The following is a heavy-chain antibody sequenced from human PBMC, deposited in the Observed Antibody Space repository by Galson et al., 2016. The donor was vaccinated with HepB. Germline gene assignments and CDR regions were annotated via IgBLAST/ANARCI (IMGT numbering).Heavy chain of an antibody. CDR3: ARVDLTYQNAFDI. J-gene: IGHJ3*02. V-gene: IGHV4-4*02. CDR1: GGSISSSNW. Sequence: SETLSLTCAVSGGSISSSNWWSWVRQPPGKGLEWIGEIYHSGSTNYNPSLKSRVTISVDKSKNQFSLKLSSVTAADTAVYYCARVDLTYQNAFDIWGQGTMVTVSS. CDR2: IYHSGST. D-gene: IGHD1-20*01.